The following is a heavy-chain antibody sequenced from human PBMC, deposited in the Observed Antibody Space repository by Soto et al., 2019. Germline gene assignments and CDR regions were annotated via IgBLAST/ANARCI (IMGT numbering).Heavy chain of an antibody. CDR1: GGSFTSSNW. Sequence: SETLSLTCAVSGGSFTSSNWWTWVRQPPGQGLEWIGEIYRTGSTNYNPSLKSRVTISLDKSENQFSLKVTSLTAADTAVYYCASRDPGTSVDYWGQGTLVTVSS. CDR2: IYRTGST. D-gene: IGHD1-7*01. J-gene: IGHJ4*02. V-gene: IGHV4-4*02. CDR3: ASRDPGTSVDY.